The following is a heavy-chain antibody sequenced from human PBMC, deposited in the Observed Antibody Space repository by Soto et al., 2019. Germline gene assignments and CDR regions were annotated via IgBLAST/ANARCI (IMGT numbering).Heavy chain of an antibody. J-gene: IGHJ5*02. D-gene: IGHD6-13*01. V-gene: IGHV3-7*01. CDR1: GFTFSSYW. CDR3: ARDELWEGQQLVRRRSNWFDP. CDR2: IKQDGSEK. Sequence: EVQLVESGGGLVQPGGSLRLSCAASGFTFSSYWMSWVRQAPGKGLEWVANIKQDGSEKYYVDSVKGRFTISRDNAKNSLYLQMNSLRAEDTAVYYCARDELWEGQQLVRRRSNWFDPWGQGTLVTVSS.